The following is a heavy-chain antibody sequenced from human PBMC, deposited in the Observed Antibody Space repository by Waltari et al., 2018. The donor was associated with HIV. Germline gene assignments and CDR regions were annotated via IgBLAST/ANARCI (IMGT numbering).Heavy chain of an antibody. V-gene: IGHV4-34*02. Sequence: QVQLQQWGAGLVKPSGTLSLRCAVYGASFNNYHWNWIRQSPGKGLEWIGEIDEEGTTNYIPFFKSRVTISMDTSKNQFSLTVRAMTAADTALYFCARGQKRGAPGQRSWCWLDPWGQGNLVVVSS. D-gene: IGHD2-15*01. CDR2: IDEEGTT. CDR3: ARGQKRGAPGQRSWCWLDP. CDR1: GASFNNYH. J-gene: IGHJ5*02.